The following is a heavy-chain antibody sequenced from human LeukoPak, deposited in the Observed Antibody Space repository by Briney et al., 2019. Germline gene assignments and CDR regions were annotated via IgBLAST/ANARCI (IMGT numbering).Heavy chain of an antibody. V-gene: IGHV4-59*01. J-gene: IGHJ4*02. CDR2: IYYSGST. Sequence: PSETLSLTCNVSGDSISSYYWSWIRRPPGKGLDWIGHIYYSGSTNYNPSLKSRVTISVDTSKNQFSLKMSSVTAADTAVYYCARSRDGYNQNTPLFYWGQETLVTVSS. D-gene: IGHD5-24*01. CDR3: ARSRDGYNQNTPLFY. CDR1: GDSISSYY.